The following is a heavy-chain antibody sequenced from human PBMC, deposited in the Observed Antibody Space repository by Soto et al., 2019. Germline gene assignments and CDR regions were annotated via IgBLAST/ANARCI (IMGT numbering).Heavy chain of an antibody. CDR1: GFTFSSYS. Sequence: GRSLRLSCAASGFTFSSYSMNWVRQAPGKGLEWVSSISSSSSYIYYADSVKGRFTISRDNAKNSLYLQMNSLRAEDTAVYYCARVTVYEAEGGSVAENFDYWGQGTLVTVSS. V-gene: IGHV3-21*01. D-gene: IGHD6-19*01. CDR2: ISSSSSYI. CDR3: ARVTVYEAEGGSVAENFDY. J-gene: IGHJ4*02.